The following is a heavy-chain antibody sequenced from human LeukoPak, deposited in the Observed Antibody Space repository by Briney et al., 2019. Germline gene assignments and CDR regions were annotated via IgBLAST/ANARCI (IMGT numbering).Heavy chain of an antibody. CDR3: ARGRIAGTWFDP. CDR2: IYVSGRT. CDR1: TASISRYY. D-gene: IGHD6-13*01. V-gene: IGHV4-4*07. Sequence: SATLSLVWTVATASISRYYTASVRQPAGKGLEWIGRIYVSGRTNYSPSLKSRVTMSVDTSKNQFSLKLSSMTAADTAIYYCARGRIAGTWFDPWGQGILVTVSS. J-gene: IGHJ5*02.